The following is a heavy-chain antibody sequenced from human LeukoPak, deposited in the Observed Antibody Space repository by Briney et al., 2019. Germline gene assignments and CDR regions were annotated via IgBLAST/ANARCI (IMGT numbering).Heavy chain of an antibody. D-gene: IGHD3-10*02. CDR2: ISSSSSTI. CDR1: GFTFSSYS. CDR3: ARAGRKSRGVDLVRKKETGYYYYMDV. Sequence: GGSLRLSCAASGFTFSSYSMNWVRQAPGKGLEWVSYISSSSSTIYYADSVKGRFTISRDNAKNSLYLQMNSLRAEDTAVYYCARAGRKSRGVDLVRKKETGYYYYMDVWGKGTTVTVSS. J-gene: IGHJ6*03. V-gene: IGHV3-48*01.